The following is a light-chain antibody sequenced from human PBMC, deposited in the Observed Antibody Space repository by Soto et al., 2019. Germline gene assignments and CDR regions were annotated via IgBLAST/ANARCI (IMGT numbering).Light chain of an antibody. CDR1: QSISSW. CDR2: KAS. J-gene: IGKJ1*01. V-gene: IGKV1-5*03. CDR3: QQYNSPWT. Sequence: DIPMTQSPSTLSASVGDRVTITCRASQSISSWLAWYQQKPGKAPKLLIYKASSLESGVPSRFSGSGSGTEFTLNISSLQPDDFATYYCQQYNSPWTFGQGTKVEIK.